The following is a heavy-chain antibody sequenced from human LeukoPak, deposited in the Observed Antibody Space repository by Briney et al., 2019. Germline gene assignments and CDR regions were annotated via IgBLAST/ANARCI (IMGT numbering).Heavy chain of an antibody. J-gene: IGHJ4*02. CDR3: ARVSMGGTQRASDY. V-gene: IGHV3-74*01. D-gene: IGHD1-26*01. CDR2: INGDGSST. Sequence: GGSLRLSCAASGFTFSSYWMYWVRQAPGKGRVWLSRINGDGSSTSYADSVKGRFTISRDNAKNTLYLQMNSLRAEDTAVYYCARVSMGGTQRASDYWGQGTLVTVSS. CDR1: GFTFSSYW.